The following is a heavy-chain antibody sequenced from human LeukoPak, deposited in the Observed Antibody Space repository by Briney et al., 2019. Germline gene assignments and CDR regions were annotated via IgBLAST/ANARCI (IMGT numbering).Heavy chain of an antibody. CDR3: ARGSPLGGN. J-gene: IGHJ4*02. Sequence: GGSLRLSCAASGFTFSSSWMHWVRQAPGKGLVWASHINSDGSNTKYADSVKGRFTISRDNAKNTLSLQMNSLRAEDTAVYYCARGSPLGGNWGQGTLVTVSS. CDR1: GFTFSSSW. V-gene: IGHV3-74*03. CDR2: INSDGSNT.